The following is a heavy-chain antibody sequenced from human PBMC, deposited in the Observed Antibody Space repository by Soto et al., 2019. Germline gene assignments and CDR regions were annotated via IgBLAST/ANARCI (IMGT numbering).Heavy chain of an antibody. Sequence: SETLSLTCTVSGGSISSSSYYWGWIRQPPGKGLEWIGSIYYSGYTYYNPSPKSRVTISVDTSKNQFSLKLSSVTAADTAVYYCARHNGPLYVGYYYDMDVWGQGTTVTVSS. V-gene: IGHV4-39*01. J-gene: IGHJ6*02. CDR1: GGSISSSSYY. D-gene: IGHD3-16*01. CDR3: ARHNGPLYVGYYYDMDV. CDR2: IYYSGYT.